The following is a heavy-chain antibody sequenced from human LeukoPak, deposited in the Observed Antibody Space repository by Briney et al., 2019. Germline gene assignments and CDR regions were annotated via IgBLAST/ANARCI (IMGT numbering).Heavy chain of an antibody. D-gene: IGHD2-2*02. CDR3: ARLKLDCTSAACHTGYFDY. CDR2: IHHSGKT. J-gene: IGHJ4*02. V-gene: IGHV4-30-4*08. Sequence: SETLSLTCTVSGGSISNNFFWSCTRHPPGKGLDSIGYIHHSGKTYVHPSHKSRVTTSVAMSRNQFSLKLSPVTAADTAVYYCARLKLDCTSAACHTGYFDYWGQGTLVTVSS. CDR1: GGSISNNFF.